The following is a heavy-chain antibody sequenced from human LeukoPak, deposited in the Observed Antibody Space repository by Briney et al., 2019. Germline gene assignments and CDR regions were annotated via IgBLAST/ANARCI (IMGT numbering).Heavy chain of an antibody. CDR2: ISYDGTNK. V-gene: IGHV3-30*03. J-gene: IGHJ5*02. CDR1: GFTFSNYG. D-gene: IGHD3-22*01. CDR3: ARVYDSSGYYKNWFDP. Sequence: GGSLRLSCAASGFTFSNYGMHWVRQAPGKGLEWVALISYDGTNKFYADSVKGRFTISRDNSKNTLSLQMNSLRAEDTAVYYCARVYDSSGYYKNWFDPWGQGTLVTVSS.